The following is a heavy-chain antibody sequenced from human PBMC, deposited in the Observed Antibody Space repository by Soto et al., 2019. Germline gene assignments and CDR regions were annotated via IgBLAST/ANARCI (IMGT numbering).Heavy chain of an antibody. V-gene: IGHV3-30-3*01. CDR3: ARGGYSSGWYYPSGYFQH. CDR2: ISNDGSNK. CDR1: GFTFSSYA. D-gene: IGHD6-19*01. Sequence: QVQLVESGGGVVQPGRSLRLSCAASGFTFSSYAMHWVRQAPGKGLEWVAVISNDGSNKYYADSVKGRFTISRDNSKNTLYLQMNSLRAEDTAVYYCARGGYSSGWYYPSGYFQHWGQGTLVTVSS. J-gene: IGHJ1*01.